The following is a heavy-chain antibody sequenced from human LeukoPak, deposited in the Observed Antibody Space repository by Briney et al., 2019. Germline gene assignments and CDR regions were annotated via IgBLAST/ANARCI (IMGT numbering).Heavy chain of an antibody. D-gene: IGHD3-9*01. CDR1: GFTFSNYA. J-gene: IGHJ4*02. CDR2: ILGSGGST. V-gene: IGHV3-23*01. Sequence: PGASLRLSCAASGFTFSNYAMSWVRQAPGKGLEWVSAILGSGGSTYYADSVKGRFTVSRDNSKSTLYLPMNSLRAEDTALYYCAKWGDYDVLTGYYVPDYWGQGNLVTVSS. CDR3: AKWGDYDVLTGYYVPDY.